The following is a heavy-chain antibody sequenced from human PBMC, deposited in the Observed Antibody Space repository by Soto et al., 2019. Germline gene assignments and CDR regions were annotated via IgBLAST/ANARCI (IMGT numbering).Heavy chain of an antibody. J-gene: IGHJ4*02. CDR3: ARDHPYSSPCNIDY. CDR1: GFTFSSHW. D-gene: IGHD6-6*01. Sequence: PGGSLRLSCAASGFTFSSHWMHWVRQAPGKGLVWVSRINSDGSSTTYADSVKGRFTISRDNAKNTLYLQMNSLRAEDTAVYYCARDHPYSSPCNIDYWGQGTLVTVSS. V-gene: IGHV3-74*03. CDR2: INSDGSST.